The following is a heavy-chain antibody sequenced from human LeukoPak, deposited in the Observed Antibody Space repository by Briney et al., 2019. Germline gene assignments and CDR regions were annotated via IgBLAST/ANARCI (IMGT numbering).Heavy chain of an antibody. Sequence: SETLSLTCTVSGGSISSGGYYWSWIRLHPGKGLEWIGYIYYSGSTYYNPSLKSRVTISVDTSKNQFSLKLSSVTAADTAVYYCARVGCSSTSCYVYYYYYMDVWGKGTTVTVSS. D-gene: IGHD2-2*01. J-gene: IGHJ6*03. CDR3: ARVGCSSTSCYVYYYYYMDV. CDR2: IYYSGST. CDR1: GGSISSGGYY. V-gene: IGHV4-31*03.